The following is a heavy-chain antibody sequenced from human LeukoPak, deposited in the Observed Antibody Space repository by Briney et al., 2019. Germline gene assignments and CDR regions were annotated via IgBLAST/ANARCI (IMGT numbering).Heavy chain of an antibody. CDR1: GFPFNSYW. CDR3: AKGYSGYDWSLVDY. V-gene: IGHV3-74*01. J-gene: IGHJ4*02. CDR2: INTDGGTT. Sequence: AGGSLRLSCAASGFPFNSYWMHWVRQAPGKGLVWVSRINTDGGTTTYADSVKGRFTISRDNSKNTLYLQMNSLRAEDTAVYYCAKGYSGYDWSLVDYWGQGTLVTVSS. D-gene: IGHD5-12*01.